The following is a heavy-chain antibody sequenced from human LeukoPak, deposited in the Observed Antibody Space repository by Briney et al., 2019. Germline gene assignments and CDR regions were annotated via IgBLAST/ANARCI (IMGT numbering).Heavy chain of an antibody. D-gene: IGHD4-17*01. CDR3: ARGDPGYGDYGVDY. Sequence: SETLSLTCAVYGGSFSGYYWSWIRQPPGKGLEWIGEINHSGSTNYNPSLKSRVTISVDTSKNQFSLKLSSVTAADTAVYYCARGDPGYGDYGVDYWGQGTLATVSS. J-gene: IGHJ4*02. CDR2: INHSGST. V-gene: IGHV4-34*01. CDR1: GGSFSGYY.